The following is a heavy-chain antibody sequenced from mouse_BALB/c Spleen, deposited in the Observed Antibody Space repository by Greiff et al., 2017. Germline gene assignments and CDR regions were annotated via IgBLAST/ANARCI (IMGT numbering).Heavy chain of an antibody. CDR1: GFTFSSYT. CDR2: IRNGGGST. CDR3: ARRYDGSLDY. J-gene: IGHJ2*01. V-gene: IGHV5-12-2*01. D-gene: IGHD2-3*01. Sequence: EVMLVESGGGLVQPGGSLKLSCAASGFTFSSYTMSWVRQTPEKRLEWVAYIRNGGGSTYYPDTVKGRFTISRDNAKNTLYLQMSSLKSEDTAMYYCARRYDGSLDYWGQGTTLTVSS.